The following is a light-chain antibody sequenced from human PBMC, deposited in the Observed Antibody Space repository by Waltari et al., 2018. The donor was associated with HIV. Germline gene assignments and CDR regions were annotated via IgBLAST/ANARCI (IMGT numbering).Light chain of an antibody. CDR2: QDS. V-gene: IGLV3-1*01. J-gene: IGLJ2*01. CDR1: KLGDKY. CDR3: QAWDSSTGGV. Sequence: SYELTQPPSVSVSPGQTASITCSGDKLGDKYACWYQQKPGQSPVLGIYQDSKRPSGIPGRFSGSNSGNTATLTISGTQAMDEADYYCQAWDSSTGGVFGGGTKLTVL.